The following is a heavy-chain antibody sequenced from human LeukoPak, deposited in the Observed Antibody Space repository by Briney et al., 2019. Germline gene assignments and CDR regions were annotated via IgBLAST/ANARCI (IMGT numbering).Heavy chain of an antibody. V-gene: IGHV1-2*02. CDR2: INPNSGGT. D-gene: IGHD5-12*01. J-gene: IGHJ6*03. Sequence: ASVKVSCKASGYTFTGYYMHWVRQAPGQGLEWMGWINPNSGGTNYAQKFQGRVTMTRDTSISTAYMELSSVTAADTAVYYCARRGYDYAYYYYYYMDVWGKGTTVTVSS. CDR1: GYTFTGYY. CDR3: ARRGYDYAYYYYYYMDV.